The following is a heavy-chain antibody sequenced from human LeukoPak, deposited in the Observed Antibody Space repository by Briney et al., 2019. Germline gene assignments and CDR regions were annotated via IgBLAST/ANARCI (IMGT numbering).Heavy chain of an antibody. Sequence: ASVKVSCKVSGYTLTELSMHWVRQAPGKGLEWMGGFDPEDGETIYAQKFQGRVTMTEDTSTDTAYMELSSLRSEDTALYCCATLPPTYYYSSGFYKGAFDSWGQGTMVPVSS. CDR2: FDPEDGET. J-gene: IGHJ3*02. V-gene: IGHV1-24*01. D-gene: IGHD3-22*01. CDR3: ATLPPTYYYSSGFYKGAFDS. CDR1: GYTLTELS.